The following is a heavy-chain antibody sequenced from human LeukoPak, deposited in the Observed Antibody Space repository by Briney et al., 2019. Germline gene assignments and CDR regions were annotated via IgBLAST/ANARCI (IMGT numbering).Heavy chain of an antibody. V-gene: IGHV4-59*01. Sequence: SETLSLTCSVSGGSISSFYWNWIRQPPGKGLEWIGYMSNSGRTNYNPSLKSRLTISVDTSKNHLSLRLSSVTAADTAVYYCARGNYDDSYAYGGDFDSWGQGALVTVSS. J-gene: IGHJ4*02. CDR1: GGSISSFY. CDR3: ARGNYDDSYAYGGDFDS. CDR2: MSNSGRT. D-gene: IGHD3-16*01.